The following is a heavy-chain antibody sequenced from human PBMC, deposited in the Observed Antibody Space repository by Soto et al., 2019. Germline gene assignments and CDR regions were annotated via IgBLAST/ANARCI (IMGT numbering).Heavy chain of an antibody. D-gene: IGHD3-22*01. V-gene: IGHV3-23*01. Sequence: GGSLRLSCAASGFMFSSYAMRWVRQAPGKGLEWVAGISGSGSTIDYADSVKGRFTIFRDNSNNTLSLQMNSLRAEDTAIYYCAKELFYYDSSDYSWGQGTLVTVSS. J-gene: IGHJ4*02. CDR1: GFMFSSYA. CDR2: ISGSGSTI. CDR3: AKELFYYDSSDYS.